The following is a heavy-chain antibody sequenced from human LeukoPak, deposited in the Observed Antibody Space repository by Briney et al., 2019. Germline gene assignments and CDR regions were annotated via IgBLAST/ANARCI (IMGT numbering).Heavy chain of an antibody. J-gene: IGHJ4*02. Sequence: SVKVSCKASGGTFSSYAISWVRQAPGQGLEWMGGIIPIFGTANYAQKFQGRVTITADESTSTAYMELSSLRSGDTAVYYCARGLNSGYDPTLQLWGQGTLVTVSS. CDR3: ARGLNSGYDPTLQL. V-gene: IGHV1-69*13. CDR2: IIPIFGTA. CDR1: GGTFSSYA. D-gene: IGHD5-12*01.